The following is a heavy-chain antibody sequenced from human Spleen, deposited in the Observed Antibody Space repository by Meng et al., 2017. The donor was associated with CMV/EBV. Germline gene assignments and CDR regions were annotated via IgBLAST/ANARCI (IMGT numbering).Heavy chain of an antibody. V-gene: IGHV3-30*03. Sequence: GESLKISCEASGFSFSTYGMHWVRQAPGKGLEWVALISNDGRNEYYADSVEGRFTISRDNSKNTLYLQMNSLRTEDTAVYYCATVISAYSSTWEYNLYYAYYGMDDWGQGTTVTVSS. J-gene: IGHJ6*02. CDR3: ATVISAYSSTWEYNLYYAYYGMDD. CDR2: ISNDGRNE. D-gene: IGHD6-13*01. CDR1: GFSFSTYG.